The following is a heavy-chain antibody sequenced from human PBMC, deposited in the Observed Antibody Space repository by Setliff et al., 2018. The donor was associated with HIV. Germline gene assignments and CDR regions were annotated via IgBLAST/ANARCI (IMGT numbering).Heavy chain of an antibody. CDR1: GDNVSSGTSA. CDR2: TYYRSTWRF. J-gene: IGHJ3*02. CDR3: ARDRGISSFET. D-gene: IGHD3-10*01. Sequence: SQTLSLPCAISGDNVSSGTSAWSWIRQSPSRGLEWLGRTYYRSTWRFGYADSVRGRISIAPDTSKNQFSMQLKSVTPEDAAVYFCARDRGISSFETWGQGTKVTVSS. V-gene: IGHV6-1*01.